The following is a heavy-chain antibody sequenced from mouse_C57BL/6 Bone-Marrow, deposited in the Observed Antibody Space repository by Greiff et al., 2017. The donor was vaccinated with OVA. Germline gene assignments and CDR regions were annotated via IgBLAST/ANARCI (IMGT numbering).Heavy chain of an antibody. Sequence: QVQLQQSGPELVKPGASVKISCKASGYSFTSYYIHWVKQRPGQGLEWTGWIYPGSGNTKYNEKFKGKATLTADTSSSTAYMQLSSLTSEDSAVYYCEAHGNYERYYAMDYWGQGTSVTVSS. CDR2: IYPGSGNT. J-gene: IGHJ4*01. V-gene: IGHV1-66*01. D-gene: IGHD2-1*01. CDR3: EAHGNYERYYAMDY. CDR1: GYSFTSYY.